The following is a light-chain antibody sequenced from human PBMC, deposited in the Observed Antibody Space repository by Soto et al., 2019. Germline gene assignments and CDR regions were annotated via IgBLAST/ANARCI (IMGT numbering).Light chain of an antibody. CDR3: QQYTNWPPLT. V-gene: IGKV3-15*01. J-gene: IGKJ4*01. CDR1: QSVHND. Sequence: EIVMTQSPATLSVSPGEGATLSCRASQSVHNDLAWYQQKPGQAPRLLIYDASTRATGIPARFSGSGSGTEFTLTISSLQSEDFAVYYGQQYTNWPPLTFGGGNKVEI. CDR2: DAS.